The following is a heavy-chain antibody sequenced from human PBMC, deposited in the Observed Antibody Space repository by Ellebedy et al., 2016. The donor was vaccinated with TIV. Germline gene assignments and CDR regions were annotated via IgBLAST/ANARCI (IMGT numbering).Heavy chain of an antibody. Sequence: MPSETLSLTCTISGGSINSYCWSWIRQPAGKGLEWIGNIYNSGSTKFSPSLKSRVTLSVDTSKNQVSLKLSSVTTADTAMYYCTRGGTSYSDYWGQGTLVTVSS. D-gene: IGHD1-1*01. CDR2: IYNSGST. J-gene: IGHJ4*02. CDR1: GGSINSYC. V-gene: IGHV4-4*07. CDR3: TRGGTSYSDY.